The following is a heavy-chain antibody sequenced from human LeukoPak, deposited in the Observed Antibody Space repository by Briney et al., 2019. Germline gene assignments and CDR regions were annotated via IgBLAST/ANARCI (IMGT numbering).Heavy chain of an antibody. CDR1: GGTFSSYA. J-gene: IGHJ1*01. V-gene: IGHV1-69*04. Sequence: SVKVSCKASGGTFSSYAISWVRQAPGQGLEWMGRIIPIFGIANYAQKFQGRVTITADKSTSTAYMELSSLRSEDTAVYYCAREKDGGTHGYFQHRGQGTLVTVSS. CDR3: AREKDGGTHGYFQH. D-gene: IGHD4-23*01. CDR2: IIPIFGIA.